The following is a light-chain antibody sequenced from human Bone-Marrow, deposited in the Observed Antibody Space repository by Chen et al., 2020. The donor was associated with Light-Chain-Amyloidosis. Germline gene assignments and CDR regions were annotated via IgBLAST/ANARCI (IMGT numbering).Light chain of an antibody. V-gene: IGKV2-28*01. J-gene: IGKJ4*01. CDR3: MQALQTPLT. CDR2: LGS. CDR1: QSLLHSNGHTY. Sequence: DIVLTQSPLALPVTPGEPAYISCRSSQSLLHSNGHTYLDWYLQKPGQSPQVLLYLGSERASGVPDRFSGRGSGTDFTLKISRVEAEDVGFYYCMQALQTPLTFGGGTKVEIK.